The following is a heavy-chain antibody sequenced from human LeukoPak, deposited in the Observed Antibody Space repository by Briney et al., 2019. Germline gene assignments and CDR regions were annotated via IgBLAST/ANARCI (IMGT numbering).Heavy chain of an antibody. Sequence: GGSLRLSCTVSGFTVSSNSMSWVRQAPGKGLEWVSFIYSDNTHYSDSVKGRFTISRDNSKNTVHLQMNSLRAEDTAMYYCARRAGDYSHPYDYWGQGTLVTVSP. D-gene: IGHD3-22*01. CDR3: ARRAGDYSHPYDY. CDR1: GFTVSSNS. CDR2: IYSDNT. V-gene: IGHV3-53*01. J-gene: IGHJ4*02.